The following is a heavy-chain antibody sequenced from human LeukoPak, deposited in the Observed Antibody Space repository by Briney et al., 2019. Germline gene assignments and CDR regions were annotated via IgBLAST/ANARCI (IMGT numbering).Heavy chain of an antibody. V-gene: IGHV4-34*01. D-gene: IGHD6-13*01. CDR2: INHSGST. CDR1: GGSFSGYY. Sequence: PSETLSLTCAVYGGSFSGYYWSWIRQPPGKGLEWIGEINHSGSTNYNPSLKSRVTISVDTFKNQFSLKLSSVTAADTAVYYCARGPGIAAAGTWGQGTLVTVSS. CDR3: ARGPGIAAAGT. J-gene: IGHJ4*02.